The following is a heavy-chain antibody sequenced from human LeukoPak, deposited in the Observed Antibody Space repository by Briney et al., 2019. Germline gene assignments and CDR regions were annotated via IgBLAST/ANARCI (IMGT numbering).Heavy chain of an antibody. J-gene: IGHJ4*02. V-gene: IGHV3-7*04. CDR1: GFTFSSHW. CDR2: IKQDGSEK. Sequence: GGSLRLSCAASGFTFSSHWMSWVRQAPGKGLEWVANIKQDGSEKYYVDSVKGRFTISRDNAKNSLYLQMNSLRAEDTAVYHCARAWKRYSYGKFDYWGQGTLVTVSS. D-gene: IGHD5-18*01. CDR3: ARAWKRYSYGKFDY.